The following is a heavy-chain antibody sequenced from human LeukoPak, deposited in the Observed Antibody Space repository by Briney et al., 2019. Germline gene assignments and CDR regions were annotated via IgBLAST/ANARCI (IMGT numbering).Heavy chain of an antibody. D-gene: IGHD3-22*01. CDR3: ASDSSYYYDSSGHI. Sequence: PSETLSLTCTVSGGSISSGDYYWSWIRQHPGKGLEWIGCIYYSGSTYYNPSLKSRITISVDTSKNQFSLKLSSVTAADTAVYYCASDSSYYYDSSGHIWGQGTMVTVSS. CDR1: GGSISSGDYY. J-gene: IGHJ3*02. V-gene: IGHV4-31*03. CDR2: IYYSGST.